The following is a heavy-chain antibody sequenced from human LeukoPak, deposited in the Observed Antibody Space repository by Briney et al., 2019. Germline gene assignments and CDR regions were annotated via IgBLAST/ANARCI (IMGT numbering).Heavy chain of an antibody. CDR2: INHSGST. D-gene: IGHD4-17*01. CDR3: ARGADYGDYSDY. CDR1: GGSISGYY. J-gene: IGHJ4*02. Sequence: PSETLSLTCTVSGGSISGYYWSWIRQPPGKGLEWIGEINHSGSTNYNPSLKSRVTISVDTSKNQFSLKLSSVTAADTAVYYCARGADYGDYSDYWGQGTLVTVSS. V-gene: IGHV4-34*01.